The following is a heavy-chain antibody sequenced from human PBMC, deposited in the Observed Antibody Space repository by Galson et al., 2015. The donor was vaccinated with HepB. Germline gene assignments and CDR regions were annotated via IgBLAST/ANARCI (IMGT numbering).Heavy chain of an antibody. CDR2: IWYDGSNK. CDR1: GFTFSSYG. D-gene: IGHD3-3*01. Sequence: SLRPSCAASGFTFSSYGMHWVRQAPGKGLEWVAVIWYDGSNKYYADSVKGRFTISRDNSKNTLYLQMNSLRAEDTAVYYCARDGGGGYYPKYYFDYWGQGTLVTVSS. CDR3: ARDGGGGYYPKYYFDY. V-gene: IGHV3-33*01. J-gene: IGHJ4*02.